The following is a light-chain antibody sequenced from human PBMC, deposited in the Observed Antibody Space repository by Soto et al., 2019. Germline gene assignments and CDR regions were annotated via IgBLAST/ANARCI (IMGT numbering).Light chain of an antibody. CDR3: QQRCYWPVT. CDR2: DAS. V-gene: IGKV3-11*01. Sequence: EIVLTQSPATLSLSPGERATLSCRASQHIDVYLDWLQQKPCQPPRLLTFDASASATCTPSRFGGSGSGTDFTRTISSLEPEDVAVYYCQQRCYWPVTFGPGTKVDIK. CDR1: QHIDVY. J-gene: IGKJ3*01.